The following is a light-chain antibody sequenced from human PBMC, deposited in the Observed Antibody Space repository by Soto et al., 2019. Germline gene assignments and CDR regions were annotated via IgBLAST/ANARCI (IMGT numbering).Light chain of an antibody. CDR2: KTS. CDR1: QSISSW. Sequence: DIQMTQSPSTLSASVGDRVTITCRASQSISSWLAWYQQKPGKAPKLLIYKTSSLESGVPSRFRGSGSGTEFTLTISSLQPDDFATYYCQQYNSYSEYTFGQGTKLEIK. CDR3: QQYNSYSEYT. J-gene: IGKJ2*01. V-gene: IGKV1-5*03.